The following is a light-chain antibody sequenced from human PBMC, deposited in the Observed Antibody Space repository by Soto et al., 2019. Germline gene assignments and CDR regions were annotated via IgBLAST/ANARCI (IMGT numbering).Light chain of an antibody. CDR3: QQRSNWPPKCT. Sequence: IVLTQSPGTLSLSPGERATHSCRASQSISSSYLAWYQQKPGQAPRLLIYGASSRVTGIPDRFSGSGSGTDFTLTISRLEPEDFAVYYCQQRSNWPPKCTFGQGTKVEIK. J-gene: IGKJ1*01. CDR1: QSISSSY. V-gene: IGKV3D-20*02. CDR2: GAS.